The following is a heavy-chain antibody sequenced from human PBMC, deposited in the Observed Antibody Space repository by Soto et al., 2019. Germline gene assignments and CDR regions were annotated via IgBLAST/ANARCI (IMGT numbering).Heavy chain of an antibody. CDR2: INPYGGNT. Sequence: ASVKVSCKASGDTFTRNTISWVRQAPGQGLEWMGRINPYGGNTNYAQKFQGRVTMARDTSTSTAYMELSSLRSEDTAVYYCARSNSGWYRKPVNWFDPWGQGTLVTVSS. CDR3: ARSNSGWYRKPVNWFDP. V-gene: IGHV1-18*01. J-gene: IGHJ5*02. CDR1: GDTFTRNT. D-gene: IGHD6-19*01.